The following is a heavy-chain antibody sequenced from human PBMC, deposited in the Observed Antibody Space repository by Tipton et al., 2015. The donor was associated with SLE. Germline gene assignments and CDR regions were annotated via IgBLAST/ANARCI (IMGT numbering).Heavy chain of an antibody. J-gene: IGHJ2*01. D-gene: IGHD3-9*01. Sequence: SLRLSCAASGFTFSNAWMSWVRQAPGKGLEWVGRIKSKTDGGTRGYAAPVKGRFTISRDDSKNTLYMQMNSLKTEDTAVYYCTTGGYFGWYFDLWGRGTLVTVSS. V-gene: IGHV3-15*01. CDR2: IKSKTDGGTR. CDR3: TTGGYFGWYFDL. CDR1: GFTFSNAW.